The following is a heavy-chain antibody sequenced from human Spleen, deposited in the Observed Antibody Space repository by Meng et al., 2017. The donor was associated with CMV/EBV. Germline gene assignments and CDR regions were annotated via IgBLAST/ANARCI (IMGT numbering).Heavy chain of an antibody. CDR3: AKDSGGEGDMDV. Sequence: GGSLRLSCAASGFTFSSYDMHWVRQAPDKGLEWVAFIRYDGSEKYYGDSVEGRLTISRDNSKNTVYLQMNRLRVDDTALYYCAKDSGGEGDMDVWGQGTTVTVSS. J-gene: IGHJ6*02. D-gene: IGHD3-10*01. V-gene: IGHV3-30*02. CDR1: GFTFSSYD. CDR2: IRYDGSEK.